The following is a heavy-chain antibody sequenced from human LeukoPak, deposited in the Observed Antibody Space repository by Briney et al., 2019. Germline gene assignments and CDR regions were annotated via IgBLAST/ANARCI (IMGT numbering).Heavy chain of an antibody. Sequence: GSLRLSCAVSGFTFTDYWMNWVRQAPGKGLEWVASIRQDGGEKSYVDSVKGRFTISRDNTKSSLYLQINSLRAEDTAVYYCARDGAAAGLYFDLWGQGTLVTVSS. CDR3: ARDGAAAGLYFDL. CDR1: GFTFTDYW. D-gene: IGHD6-13*01. V-gene: IGHV3-7*01. J-gene: IGHJ4*01. CDR2: IRQDGGEK.